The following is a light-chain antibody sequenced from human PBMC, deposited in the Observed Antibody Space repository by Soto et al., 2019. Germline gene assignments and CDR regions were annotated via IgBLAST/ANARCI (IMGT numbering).Light chain of an antibody. CDR1: SSDVGGYNY. CDR3: SSYTSSILYV. J-gene: IGLJ1*01. V-gene: IGLV2-14*01. CDR2: EVS. Sequence: QSALTQPASVSGSPGQSITISCTGTSSDVGGYNYVSWYQQHPGKAPKLMIYEVSNRPSGVSNRFSGSKSGNTASLTFSGLQAEDEADYYCSSYTSSILYVFGTGTKLTVL.